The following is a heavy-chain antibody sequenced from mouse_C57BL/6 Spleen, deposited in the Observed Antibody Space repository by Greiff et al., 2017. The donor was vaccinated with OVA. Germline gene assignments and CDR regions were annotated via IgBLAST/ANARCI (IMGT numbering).Heavy chain of an antibody. CDR2: IDPEDGET. J-gene: IGHJ1*03. D-gene: IGHD2-3*01. CDR3: ARLDGYYQYFDV. Sequence: VQLKQSGAELVKPGASVKLSCTASGFNIKDYYMHWVKQRTEQGLEWIGRIDPEDGETKYAPKFQGKATITADTSSNTAYLQLSSLTSEDTAVYYCARLDGYYQYFDVWGTGTTVTVSS. V-gene: IGHV14-2*01. CDR1: GFNIKDYY.